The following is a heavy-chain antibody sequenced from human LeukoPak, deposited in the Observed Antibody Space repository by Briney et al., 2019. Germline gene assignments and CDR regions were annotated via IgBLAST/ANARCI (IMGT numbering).Heavy chain of an antibody. J-gene: IGHJ4*02. CDR1: RGSISSKY. CDR2: IYTSGST. CDR3: ARDLEGRFDY. Sequence: SETLSLTCTVSRGSISSKYRSWLRQPAGKGLEWIGRIYTSGSTNYNPSLKSRVTMSIDTSKSQFSLKLSSVTAADTAVYYCARDLEGRFDYWGQGTLVTVSS. V-gene: IGHV4-4*07.